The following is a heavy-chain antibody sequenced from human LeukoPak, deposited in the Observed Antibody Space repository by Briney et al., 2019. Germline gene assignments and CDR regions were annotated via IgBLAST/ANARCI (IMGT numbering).Heavy chain of an antibody. CDR1: GFTFSNHW. D-gene: IGHD3-22*01. CDR2: IDGGGSST. CDR3: ARGPGSSGGAFVGDY. J-gene: IGHJ4*01. V-gene: IGHV3-74*01. Sequence: PGGSLRLSCAASGFTFSNHWMHWVRQVPGKGLVWVPRIDGGGSSTSYADSVRGRFSISRDNGKSTLYLQMNSLKVEDTAVYYCARGPGSSGGAFVGDYWGHGTLVTVSS.